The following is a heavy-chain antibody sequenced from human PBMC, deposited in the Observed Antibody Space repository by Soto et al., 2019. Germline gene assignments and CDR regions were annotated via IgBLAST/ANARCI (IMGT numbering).Heavy chain of an antibody. Sequence: SWETLSLTCTVSGGSISSYYWSWIRQPPGKGLEWIGYIYYSGSTNYNPSLKSRVTISVDTSKNQFSLKLSSVTAADTAVYYCARGITIFPHYYYYYMDVWGKGTTVTVSS. CDR3: ARGITIFPHYYYYYMDV. CDR2: IYYSGST. V-gene: IGHV4-59*01. D-gene: IGHD3-3*01. J-gene: IGHJ6*03. CDR1: GGSISSYY.